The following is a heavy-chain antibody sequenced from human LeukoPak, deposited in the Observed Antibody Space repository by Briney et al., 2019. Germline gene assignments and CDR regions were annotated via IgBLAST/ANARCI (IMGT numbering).Heavy chain of an antibody. Sequence: PGGSLTLSCAASGFTFSKYWMLWVRQPPGKGLESVSRINTDGTITNYADFVKGRFTVTSDNANNTMFQHMSSVRDEDTAVYYCATKQWLAPPPDSWGQGTPVTVSS. CDR2: INTDGTIT. D-gene: IGHD6-19*01. CDR1: GFTFSKYW. J-gene: IGHJ4*02. V-gene: IGHV3-74*01. CDR3: ATKQWLAPPPDS.